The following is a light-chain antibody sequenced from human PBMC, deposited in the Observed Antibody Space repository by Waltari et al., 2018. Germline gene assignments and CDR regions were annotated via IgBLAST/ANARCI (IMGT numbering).Light chain of an antibody. J-gene: IGLJ2*01. CDR3: CSYGGVNTLGVL. Sequence: QSALTQPASVSGSPGHSTTTPSPGSSADVGGYNLAPWYQPHPGQAPRLLIYEVNERPSGIPSRFSGSKSGNTASLTISGLQIEDEADYYCCSYGGVNTLGVLFGGGSKLTV. CDR2: EVN. V-gene: IGLV2-23*02. CDR1: SADVGGYNL.